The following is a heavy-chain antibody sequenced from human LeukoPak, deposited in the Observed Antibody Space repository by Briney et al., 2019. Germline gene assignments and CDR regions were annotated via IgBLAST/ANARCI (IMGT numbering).Heavy chain of an antibody. CDR1: GFTFDDYA. J-gene: IGHJ6*03. V-gene: IGHV3-9*01. Sequence: GGSLRLSCAASGFTFDDYAMHWVRQAPGKGLEWVSGISWSSGSIGYADSVKGRFTISRDNAKNSLYLQMNSLRAEDTALYYCAKGHSSSPKYYYYYYMDVWGKGTTVTVSS. CDR3: AKGHSSSPKYYYYYYMDV. D-gene: IGHD6-13*01. CDR2: ISWSSGSI.